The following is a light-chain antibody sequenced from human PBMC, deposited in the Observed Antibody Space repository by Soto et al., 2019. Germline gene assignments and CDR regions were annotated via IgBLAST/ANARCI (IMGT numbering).Light chain of an antibody. CDR3: QQYGSTPRT. Sequence: EIVLTQSPGTLSLSPGERATLSCRASQSVSSNYLAWYQQKPGQAPRLLIYGASSRATGIPDRFSGSGSGTVFTLAIGRLEPEDFAVYYCQQYGSTPRTFGQGTKVEIK. J-gene: IGKJ1*01. CDR2: GAS. CDR1: QSVSSNY. V-gene: IGKV3-20*01.